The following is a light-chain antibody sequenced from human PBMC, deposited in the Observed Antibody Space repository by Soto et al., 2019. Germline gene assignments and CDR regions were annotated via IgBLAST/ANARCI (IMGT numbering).Light chain of an antibody. CDR1: SSDVGGYNY. Sequence: QAVGTQPASVSGSPGQAITISCTGTSSDVGGYNYVSWYQQHPGKAPKLMIYEVSNRPSGVSNRFSGSKSGNTASLTISGLQAEDEADYYCSSYTSSSTLVFGTGTKVTVL. CDR3: SSYTSSSTLV. J-gene: IGLJ1*01. V-gene: IGLV2-14*01. CDR2: EVS.